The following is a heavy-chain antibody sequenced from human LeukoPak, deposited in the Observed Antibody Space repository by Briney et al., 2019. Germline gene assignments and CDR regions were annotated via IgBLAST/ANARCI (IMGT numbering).Heavy chain of an antibody. CDR2: IIPIFGTA. CDR1: GYTFTSYG. V-gene: IGHV1-69*13. Sequence: SVKVSCKASGYTFTSYGVSWVRQDPGQGLEWMGGIIPIFGTANYAQKFQGRVTITADESTSTAYMELSSLRSEDTAVYYCARGGTTVTTYFGYWGQGTLVTVSS. CDR3: ARGGTTVTTYFGY. J-gene: IGHJ4*02. D-gene: IGHD4-17*01.